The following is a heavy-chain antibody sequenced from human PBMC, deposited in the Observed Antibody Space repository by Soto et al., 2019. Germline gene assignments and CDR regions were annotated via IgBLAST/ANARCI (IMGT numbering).Heavy chain of an antibody. Sequence: EVQLLESGGGLVQPGGSLRLSCAASGFTFSSYAMSWVRQAPGKGLDWVSAISGSGGSTYYADSVKGRFTISRDNSKNTLYLQMNSLRAEDTAVYYCAKDYYDSSGYFYFDYWGQGTLVTVSS. CDR2: ISGSGGST. CDR3: AKDYYDSSGYFYFDY. J-gene: IGHJ4*02. CDR1: GFTFSSYA. D-gene: IGHD3-22*01. V-gene: IGHV3-23*01.